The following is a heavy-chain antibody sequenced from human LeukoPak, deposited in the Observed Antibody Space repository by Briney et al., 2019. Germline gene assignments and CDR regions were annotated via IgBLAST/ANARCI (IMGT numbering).Heavy chain of an antibody. Sequence: GGSLRLSCAGSGFAFSGTWLNWVRQAPGKGLEWVSYITGSSSTIYYADSVKGRFTISRDNAKNSLYLQMNSLRDEDTAVYYCARDAYDTSAYYYFDYWGQGTLVTVSS. V-gene: IGHV3-48*02. D-gene: IGHD3-22*01. J-gene: IGHJ4*02. CDR3: ARDAYDTSAYYYFDY. CDR1: GFAFSGTW. CDR2: ITGSSSTI.